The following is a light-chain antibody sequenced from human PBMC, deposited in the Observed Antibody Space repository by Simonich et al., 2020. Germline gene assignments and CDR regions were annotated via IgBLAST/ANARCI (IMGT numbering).Light chain of an antibody. Sequence: SYELTQPSSVSVSPGQTARITCSGDVLAKKYARGFQQKPGQAPVLVIYKDSERPSGIPARFSGSSSGTTVTLTISGAQVGDEADYYCYSAADNNLVFGGGTKLTVL. J-gene: IGLJ3*02. CDR1: VLAKKY. V-gene: IGLV3-27*01. CDR2: KDS. CDR3: YSAADNNLV.